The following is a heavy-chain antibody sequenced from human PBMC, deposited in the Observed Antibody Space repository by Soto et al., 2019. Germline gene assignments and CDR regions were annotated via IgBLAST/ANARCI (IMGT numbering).Heavy chain of an antibody. CDR3: ARDHIVVVVAALGTYYYYGMDV. CDR2: ISGSGGST. D-gene: IGHD2-15*01. Sequence: EVQLLESGGGLVQPGGSLRLSCAASGFTFSSYAMSWVRQAPGKGLEWVSAISGSGGSTYYADSVKGRFTISRDNSKNTLYLQMNSLRAEDTAVYYCARDHIVVVVAALGTYYYYGMDVWGQGTTGTVSS. V-gene: IGHV3-23*01. CDR1: GFTFSSYA. J-gene: IGHJ6*02.